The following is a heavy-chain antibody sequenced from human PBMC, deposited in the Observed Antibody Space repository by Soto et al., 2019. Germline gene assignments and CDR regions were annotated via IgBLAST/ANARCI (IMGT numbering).Heavy chain of an antibody. CDR2: IIPIFGTA. V-gene: IGHV1-69*13. D-gene: IGHD4-4*01. J-gene: IGHJ3*02. CDR1: GGTFSSYA. CDR3: ARLQDDYSNPRNAFDI. Sequence: ASVKVSCKASGGTFSSYAISWVRQAPGQGLEWMGGIIPIFGTANYAQKFQGRVTITADESTSTAYMELSSLRSEDTAVYYCARLQDDYSNPRNAFDIWGQVTMVTVAS.